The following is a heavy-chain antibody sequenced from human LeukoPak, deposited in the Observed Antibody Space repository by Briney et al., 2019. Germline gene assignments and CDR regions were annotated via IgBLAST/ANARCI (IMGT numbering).Heavy chain of an antibody. CDR3: ARGYCSSTSCYGYYYYYMDV. CDR2: ISAYNGNT. CDR1: GYTFTSYG. J-gene: IGHJ6*03. Sequence: ASVKVSCKASGYTFTSYGISWVRQAPGQGLEWMGWISAYNGNTNYAQKLQGRVTMTTDTSTSTAYMELRSLRSDDTAVYYCARGYCSSTSCYGYYYYYMDVWGKGTTVTVSS. V-gene: IGHV1-18*01. D-gene: IGHD2-2*01.